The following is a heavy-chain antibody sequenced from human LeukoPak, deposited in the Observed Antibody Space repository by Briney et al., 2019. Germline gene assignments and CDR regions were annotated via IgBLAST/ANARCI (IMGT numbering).Heavy chain of an antibody. CDR2: ISYSGST. D-gene: IGHD3-3*01. J-gene: IGHJ4*02. CDR1: GGSISSYY. V-gene: IGHV4-59*01. Sequence: SETLSLTCTVSGGSISSYYWSWIRQPPGKGLEWIGYISYSGSTNYNPSLTSRVTISVDTSRNQSSLKLSSVTAADTAVYYCARALFGVGRFDYWGQGTLVTVSS. CDR3: ARALFGVGRFDY.